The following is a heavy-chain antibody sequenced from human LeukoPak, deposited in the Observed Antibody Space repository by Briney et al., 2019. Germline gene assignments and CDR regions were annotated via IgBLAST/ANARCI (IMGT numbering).Heavy chain of an antibody. D-gene: IGHD5-24*01. CDR2: IGGGATT. Sequence: GGSLRLSCAASGFTFSNYVMSWVRQAPGKGLEWVSAIGGGATTYYADYVKGRFTISRDNSKNTLYLQMNSLRAEDTAIYYCAKDRNAWPTNFDSWGQGTLVTVSA. V-gene: IGHV3-23*01. CDR1: GFTFSNYV. J-gene: IGHJ4*02. CDR3: AKDRNAWPTNFDS.